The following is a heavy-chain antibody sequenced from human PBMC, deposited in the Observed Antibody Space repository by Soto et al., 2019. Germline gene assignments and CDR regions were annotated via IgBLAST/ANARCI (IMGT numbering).Heavy chain of an antibody. V-gene: IGHV4-34*01. J-gene: IGHJ6*02. D-gene: IGHD3-3*01. CDR2: INHSGST. CDR3: ARGFLEWYYPYYYYYGMDV. Sequence: SETLSLTCAVYGGSFSGYYWSWIRQPPGKGLEWIGEINHSGSTNYNPSLKSRVTISVDTSKNQSSLKLSSVTAADTAVYYCARGFLEWYYPYYYYYGMDVWGQGTTVTVSS. CDR1: GGSFSGYY.